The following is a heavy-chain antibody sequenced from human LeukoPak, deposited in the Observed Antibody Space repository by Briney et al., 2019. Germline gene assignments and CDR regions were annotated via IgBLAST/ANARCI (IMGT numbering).Heavy chain of an antibody. CDR3: AKDVEPTPFEY. CDR1: GFTFSNYG. D-gene: IGHD1-14*01. Sequence: GGSLRLSCVASGFTFSNYGMHWVRQAPGKGLEWVAFLQYHGSDIFYADSVKGRFTISRDNSKNTLYLQMNSLRAEDTAVYYCAKDVEPTPFEYWGQGTLVTVSS. J-gene: IGHJ4*02. CDR2: LQYHGSDI. V-gene: IGHV3-30*02.